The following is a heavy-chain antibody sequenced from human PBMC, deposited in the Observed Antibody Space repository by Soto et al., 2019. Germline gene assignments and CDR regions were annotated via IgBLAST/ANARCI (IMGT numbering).Heavy chain of an antibody. CDR2: IYYSGST. CDR1: GGSISSGDYY. D-gene: IGHD2-8*02. J-gene: IGHJ4*02. CDR3: ARDKITGLVDY. Sequence: SETLSLTCTVYGGSISSGDYYWSWIRQPPGKGLEWIGYIYYSGSTYYNPSLKSRVTISVDTSKNQFSLKLTSVTAADTAVYYCARDKITGLVDYWGQGTLVTVSS. V-gene: IGHV4-30-4*01.